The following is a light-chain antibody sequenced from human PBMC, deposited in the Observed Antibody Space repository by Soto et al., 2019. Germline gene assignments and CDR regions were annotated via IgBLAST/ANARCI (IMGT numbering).Light chain of an antibody. CDR3: QSYDNSLSGWV. J-gene: IGLJ3*02. V-gene: IGLV1-40*01. CDR1: SSNIGAGYD. CDR2: GNN. Sequence: QSVLTQPPSVSGAPGQTVTISCTGSSSNIGAGYDVHWYQQVPGTAPKVIIYGNNNRPSRVPDRFSGSKSGASPSLVITGLQADDEADYYCQSYDNSLSGWVFGGGTKLTVL.